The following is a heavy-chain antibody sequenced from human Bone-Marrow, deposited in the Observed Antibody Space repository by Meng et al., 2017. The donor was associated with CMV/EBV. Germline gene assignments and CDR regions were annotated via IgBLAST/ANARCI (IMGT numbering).Heavy chain of an antibody. J-gene: IGHJ4*02. CDR2: IYYSGST. Sequence: ESLKISCAASGFTFSSYWMHWVRQAPGKGLEWIGYIYYSGSTNYNPSLKSRVTISVDTSKNQFSLKLSSVTAADTAVYYCARETGDCSSTSCSFFDYWGQGTLVTVSS. CDR1: GFTFSSYW. CDR3: ARETGDCSSTSCSFFDY. D-gene: IGHD2-2*01. V-gene: IGHV4-59*01.